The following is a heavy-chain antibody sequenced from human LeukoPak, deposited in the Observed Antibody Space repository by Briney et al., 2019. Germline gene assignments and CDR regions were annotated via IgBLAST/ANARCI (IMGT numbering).Heavy chain of an antibody. Sequence: SETLSLTCTVSGGSVSSGSYYWSWIRQPPGKGLEWIGYIYYSGSTYYNPSLKSRVTISVDTSKNQFSLKLSSVTAADTAVYYCARDSGSYYESDYWGQGTLVTVSS. CDR3: ARDSGSYYESDY. CDR1: GGSVSSGSYY. CDR2: IYYSGST. J-gene: IGHJ4*02. D-gene: IGHD1-26*01. V-gene: IGHV4-61*01.